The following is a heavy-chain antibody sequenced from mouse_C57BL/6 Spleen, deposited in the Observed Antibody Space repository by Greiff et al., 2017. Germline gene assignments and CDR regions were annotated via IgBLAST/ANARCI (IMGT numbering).Heavy chain of an antibody. Sequence: QVQLQQSGPELVKPGASVKISCKASGYAFSSSWMTWVKQRPGKGLEWIGRIYPGDGDTNYNGKFKGKATLTADKSSSTAYLQLSSLTSEDSAVYCCARRAYSNCFDDWGQGTTLTVSS. CDR3: ARRAYSNCFDD. J-gene: IGHJ2*01. CDR2: IYPGDGDT. D-gene: IGHD2-5*01. CDR1: GYAFSSSW. V-gene: IGHV1-82*01.